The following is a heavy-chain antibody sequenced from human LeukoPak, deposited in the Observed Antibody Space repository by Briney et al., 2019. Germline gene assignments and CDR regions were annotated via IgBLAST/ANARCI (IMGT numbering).Heavy chain of an antibody. Sequence: PGGSLRLSCAASGFTVSSNYMTWVRQAPGKGLEWVSVIYSGGRTCYADSVKGRFTISRDNSKNTLYLQMNRLRAEDTAVYYCARASRGYSGYFDYWGQGTLVTVSS. J-gene: IGHJ4*02. CDR2: IYSGGRT. D-gene: IGHD5-12*01. V-gene: IGHV3-53*01. CDR1: GFTVSSNY. CDR3: ARASRGYSGYFDY.